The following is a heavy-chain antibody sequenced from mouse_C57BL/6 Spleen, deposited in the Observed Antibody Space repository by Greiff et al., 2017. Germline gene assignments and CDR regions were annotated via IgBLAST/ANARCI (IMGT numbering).Heavy chain of an antibody. CDR3: ARGWDVGYYAMDY. Sequence: QVQLQQPGAELVKPGASVKLSCKASGYTFTSYWMHWVKQRPGQGLEWIGMIHPNSGSTNYNEKFKSKATLTVDKSSSTAYMQLSSLASEDSAVYYGARGWDVGYYAMDYWGQGTSGTVTS. CDR1: GYTFTSYW. D-gene: IGHD4-1*01. J-gene: IGHJ4*01. CDR2: IHPNSGST. V-gene: IGHV1-64*01.